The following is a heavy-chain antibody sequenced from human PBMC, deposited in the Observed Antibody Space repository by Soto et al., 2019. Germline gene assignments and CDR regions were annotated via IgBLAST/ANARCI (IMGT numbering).Heavy chain of an antibody. V-gene: IGHV4-34*01. J-gene: IGHJ3*02. D-gene: IGHD2-21*01. Sequence: QVQLQQWGAGLLKPSETLSLTCAVYGGSFSGYYWSWIRQPPGKGLEWIGEINHSGSPNYNPSLKSRVTISVDTSKNQVSLKLSSVTAADSAVYYCARVRSISWGAFDIWGQGTMVTVSS. CDR3: ARVRSISWGAFDI. CDR2: INHSGSP. CDR1: GGSFSGYY.